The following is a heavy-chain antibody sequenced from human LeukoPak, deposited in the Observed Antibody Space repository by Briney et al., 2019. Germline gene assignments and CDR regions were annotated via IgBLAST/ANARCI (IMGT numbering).Heavy chain of an antibody. V-gene: IGHV4-39*07. J-gene: IGHJ4*02. CDR1: GGSISSGSYY. CDR2: IYYSGST. CDR3: ARAYSPPQWSPFDY. Sequence: SETLSLTCTVSGGSISSGSYYWGWIRQPPGKGLEWIGSIYYSGSTSYKPSLKSRVTISLDTSKNQFSLKLSSVTAADTAVYYCARAYSPPQWSPFDYWGQGTLVTVSS. D-gene: IGHD6-13*01.